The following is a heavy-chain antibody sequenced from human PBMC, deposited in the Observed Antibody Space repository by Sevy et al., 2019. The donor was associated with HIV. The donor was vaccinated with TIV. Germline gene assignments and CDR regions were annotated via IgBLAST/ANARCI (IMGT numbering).Heavy chain of an antibody. V-gene: IGHV4-59*01. CDR2: VYFTGNT. CDR1: GDSISSYF. J-gene: IGHJ4*02. Sequence: SETLSLTCSVSGDSISSYFWTWVRQSPGKGLEWIGNVYFTGNTDYSPSLKSRVTLSLDTSQSQFSLTLKSVTAADTAIYFCARDSTTRPRVLDYWGQGTLVTVSS. D-gene: IGHD1-1*01. CDR3: ARDSTTRPRVLDY.